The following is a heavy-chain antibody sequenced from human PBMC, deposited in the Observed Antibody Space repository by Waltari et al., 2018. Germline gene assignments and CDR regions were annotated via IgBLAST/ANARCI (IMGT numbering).Heavy chain of an antibody. Sequence: QLQLQESGPGLVKPSETLSLTCTVSGGSISSSSYYWGWIRQPPGKGLEWIGSIYYSGSTYYNPSLKSRVTISVDTSKNQFSLKLSSVTAADTAVYYCARAQAYCSSTSCYHYYYYMDVWGKGTTVTVSS. J-gene: IGHJ6*03. CDR3: ARAQAYCSSTSCYHYYYYMDV. CDR1: GGSISSSSYY. CDR2: IYYSGST. V-gene: IGHV4-39*01. D-gene: IGHD2-2*01.